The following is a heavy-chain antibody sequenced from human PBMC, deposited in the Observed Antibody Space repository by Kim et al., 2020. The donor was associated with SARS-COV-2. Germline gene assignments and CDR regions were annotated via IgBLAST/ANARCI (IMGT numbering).Heavy chain of an antibody. V-gene: IGHV3-30*04. CDR2: ISYDGSNK. Sequence: GGSLRLSCAASGFTFSSYAMHWVRQAPGKGLEWVAVISYDGSNKYYADSVKGRFTISRDNSKNTLYLQMNSLRAEDTAVYYCAREVVSSGYFDYWGQGTLVTVSS. CDR1: GFTFSSYA. CDR3: AREVVSSGYFDY. J-gene: IGHJ4*02. D-gene: IGHD6-19*01.